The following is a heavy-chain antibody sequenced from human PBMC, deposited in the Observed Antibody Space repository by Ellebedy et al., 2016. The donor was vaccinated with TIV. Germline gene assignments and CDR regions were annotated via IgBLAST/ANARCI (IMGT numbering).Heavy chain of an antibody. J-gene: IGHJ4*02. CDR2: IYYSGST. V-gene: IGHV4-59*08. CDR1: GGSISSYY. Sequence: MPSETLSLTCTVSGGSISSYYWSWIRQPPGKGLEWIGYIYYSGSTNYNPSLKSRVTISVDTSKNQFSLKLSSVTAADTAVYYCARLGGWELPAIDYWGQGTLVTVSS. D-gene: IGHD1-26*01. CDR3: ARLGGWELPAIDY.